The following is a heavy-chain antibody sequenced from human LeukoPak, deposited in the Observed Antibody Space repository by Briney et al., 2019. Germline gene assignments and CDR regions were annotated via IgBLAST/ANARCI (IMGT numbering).Heavy chain of an antibody. D-gene: IGHD7-27*01. V-gene: IGHV3-9*01. CDR1: GFNFDDYA. Sequence: GRSLRLSCAASGFNFDDYAMHWVRQAPGKGLEWVSGINWNSGNIGYADSVKGRFTISRDNAKNSLYLQMNSLRAEGTAVYYCAGDSSGLNYYYMDVWGKGTTVTVSS. CDR2: INWNSGNI. J-gene: IGHJ6*03. CDR3: AGDSSGLNYYYMDV.